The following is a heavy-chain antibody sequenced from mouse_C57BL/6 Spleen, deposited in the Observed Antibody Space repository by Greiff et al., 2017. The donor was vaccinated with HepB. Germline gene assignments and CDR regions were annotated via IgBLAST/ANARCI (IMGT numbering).Heavy chain of an antibody. CDR3: TTGRQLRLWFAY. V-gene: IGHV14-4*01. CDR1: GFNIKDDY. D-gene: IGHD3-2*02. J-gene: IGHJ3*01. CDR2: IDPENGDT. Sequence: EVQLQQSGAELVRPGASVKLSCTASGFNIKDDYMHWVKQRPEQGLEWIGWIDPENGDTEYASKFQGKATITADTSSNTAYMQLSSLTSEDTAVYYCTTGRQLRLWFAYWGQGTLVTVSA.